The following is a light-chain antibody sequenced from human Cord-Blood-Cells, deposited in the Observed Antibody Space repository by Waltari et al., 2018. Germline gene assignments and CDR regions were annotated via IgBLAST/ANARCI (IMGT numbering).Light chain of an antibody. Sequence: SYVLTQPPSVSVAPGKTARITCGGNNIGSKSGHWYQQKPGQAPVLVIYYDSDRPSGIPERCAGSNSGNTATLTIRRGEAGDEADYYCQVWDSSSDHVVFGGGTKLTVL. V-gene: IGLV3-21*04. CDR3: QVWDSSSDHVV. CDR1: NIGSKS. CDR2: YDS. J-gene: IGLJ2*01.